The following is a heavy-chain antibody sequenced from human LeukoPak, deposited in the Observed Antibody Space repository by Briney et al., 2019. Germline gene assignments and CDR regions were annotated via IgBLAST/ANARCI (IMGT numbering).Heavy chain of an antibody. CDR2: MNPNSGNT. CDR3: ASTQYSSSCGDY. Sequence: GASVKVSCKASGYTFTSYDSNWVRQATGQGLEWMGWMNPNSGNTGYAQKFQGRVTMTRNTSISTAYMELSSLRSEDTAVYYCASTQYSSSCGDYWGQGTLVTVSS. D-gene: IGHD6-6*01. CDR1: GYTFTSYD. V-gene: IGHV1-8*01. J-gene: IGHJ4*02.